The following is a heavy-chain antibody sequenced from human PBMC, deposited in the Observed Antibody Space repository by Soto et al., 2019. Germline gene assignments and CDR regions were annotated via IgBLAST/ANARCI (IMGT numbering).Heavy chain of an antibody. CDR3: ARVQWELLRYYFDY. CDR1: GYTFTGYY. Sequence: GASVKVSCKASGYTFTGYYMHWVPQAPGQGLEWMGWINPNSGGTNYAQKFQGRVTMTRDTSISTAYMELSRLRSDDTAVYYCARVQWELLRYYFDYWGQGXLVTV. V-gene: IGHV1-2*02. D-gene: IGHD1-26*01. J-gene: IGHJ4*02. CDR2: INPNSGGT.